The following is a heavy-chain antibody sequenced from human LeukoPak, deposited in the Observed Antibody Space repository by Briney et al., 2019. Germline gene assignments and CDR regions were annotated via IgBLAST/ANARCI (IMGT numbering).Heavy chain of an antibody. CDR3: ARASELLSWFDP. Sequence: ASVKVSCKASGYTFTSYAMNWVRQAPGQGLEWMGGIIPIFGTANYAQKFQGRVTITADESTSTAYMELSSLRSEDTAVYYCARASELLSWFDPWGQGTLVTVSS. V-gene: IGHV1-69*13. D-gene: IGHD2-2*01. CDR1: GYTFTSYA. CDR2: IIPIFGTA. J-gene: IGHJ5*02.